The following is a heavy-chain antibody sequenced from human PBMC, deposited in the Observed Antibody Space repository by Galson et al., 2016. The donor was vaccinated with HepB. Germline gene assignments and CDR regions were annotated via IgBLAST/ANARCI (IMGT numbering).Heavy chain of an antibody. D-gene: IGHD2-21*01. Sequence: SLRLSCAASGFTFRSFAMHWVRQAPGKGLEWVATISYDGSHKYYADSVRGRFTISRDNFKNTLYLQLNSLRSEDTAVYYCAKEKFGCGGIHYYYYGMDVWGQGTTVTVSS. CDR1: GFTFRSFA. CDR3: AKEKFGCGGIHYYYYGMDV. V-gene: IGHV3-30*18. CDR2: ISYDGSHK. J-gene: IGHJ6*02.